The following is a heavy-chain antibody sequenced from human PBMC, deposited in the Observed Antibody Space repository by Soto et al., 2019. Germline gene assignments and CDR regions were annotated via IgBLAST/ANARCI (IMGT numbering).Heavy chain of an antibody. J-gene: IGHJ6*02. CDR3: ASQGLYYYGLDV. CDR1: GFPFSTYW. Sequence: GGSLRLSCGASGFPFSTYWMHWVRQAPGKGPVWVSRINNDGSTTRYADSVKGRFTISRDNAKNTLYLQMNSLRAEDTAVYYCASQGLYYYGLDVWGQGTTVTVSS. CDR2: INNDGSTT. V-gene: IGHV3-74*01.